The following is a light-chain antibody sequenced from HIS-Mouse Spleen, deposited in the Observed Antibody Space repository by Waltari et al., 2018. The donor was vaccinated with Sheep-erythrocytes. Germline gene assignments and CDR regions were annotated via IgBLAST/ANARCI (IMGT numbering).Light chain of an antibody. V-gene: IGLV2-11*01. J-gene: IGLJ1*01. CDR3: CSYAGSYNHV. CDR1: SSDVGGYNY. Sequence: QSALTPPSSVSGSPGQSITISCTGTSSDVGGYNYVSWYQQHPGKAPQLMSYDVSKRPSGVPDRFSGSKSGNTASLTISGLQAEDEADYYCCSYAGSYNHVFATGTKVTVL. CDR2: DVS.